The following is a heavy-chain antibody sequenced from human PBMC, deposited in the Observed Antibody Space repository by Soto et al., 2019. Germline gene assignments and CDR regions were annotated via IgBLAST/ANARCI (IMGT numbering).Heavy chain of an antibody. V-gene: IGHV1-69*01. Sequence: QAQLVQSGAEVKKPGSSVKVSCKASGGTFSSYAISWVRQAPGQGLEWMGGIIPIFGTANYAQKFQGRVTITADESTSTAYMELSSLRSEDTAVYYCARDIATPAWDSSGYYYYGMDVWGQGTTVTVSS. CDR3: ARDIATPAWDSSGYYYYGMDV. J-gene: IGHJ6*02. CDR2: IIPIFGTA. CDR1: GGTFSSYA. D-gene: IGHD6-25*01.